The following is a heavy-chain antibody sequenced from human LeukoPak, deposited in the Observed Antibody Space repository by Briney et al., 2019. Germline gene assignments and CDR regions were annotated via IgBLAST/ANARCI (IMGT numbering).Heavy chain of an antibody. Sequence: PRASVKVSCKASGYTFTSYDINWVRQAPGQGLEWMGWINPNSGGTNYAQKFQGRVTMTRDTSISTAYMELSRLRSDDTAVYYCAREPVLRFLEWLSPNAFDIWGQGTMVTVS. CDR2: INPNSGGT. V-gene: IGHV1-2*02. D-gene: IGHD3-3*01. J-gene: IGHJ3*02. CDR1: GYTFTSYD. CDR3: AREPVLRFLEWLSPNAFDI.